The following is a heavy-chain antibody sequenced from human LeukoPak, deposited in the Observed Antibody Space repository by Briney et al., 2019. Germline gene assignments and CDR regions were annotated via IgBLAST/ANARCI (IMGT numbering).Heavy chain of an antibody. D-gene: IGHD4-11*01. V-gene: IGHV3-21*01. CDR3: ARGGRYSNYIVGYNWFDP. CDR2: ISSSSTYI. Sequence: GGSLRLSCAASGFIFSSYTMNWVRQAPGKGLEWVSSISSSSTYIQYADSVKGRFTISRDNAKNSLYLQMNSLRTEDTAVYYCARGGRYSNYIVGYNWFDPWGQGTLVTVSS. CDR1: GFIFSSYT. J-gene: IGHJ5*02.